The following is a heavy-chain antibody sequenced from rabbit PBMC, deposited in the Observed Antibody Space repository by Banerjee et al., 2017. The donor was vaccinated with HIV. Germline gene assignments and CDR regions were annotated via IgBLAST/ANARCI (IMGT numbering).Heavy chain of an antibody. Sequence: QSLEESGGDLVKPGASLTLTCTASGFSFSGSYYMCWVRQAPGKGLEWIGCIYAGSNDNTYYASWAKGRFTISKTSSTTVTLQMTSLTAADTATYFCAREKNYADDYGDWYYFNLRGQGTLVTDS. CDR2: IYAGSNDNT. J-gene: IGHJ4*01. D-gene: IGHD2-1*01. V-gene: IGHV1S40*01. CDR1: GFSFSGSYY. CDR3: AREKNYADDYGDWYYFNL.